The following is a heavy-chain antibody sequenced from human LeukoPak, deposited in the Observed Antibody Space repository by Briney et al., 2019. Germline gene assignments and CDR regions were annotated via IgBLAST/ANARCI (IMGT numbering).Heavy chain of an antibody. J-gene: IGHJ4*02. CDR3: ASRGYYDNSAYFRN. D-gene: IGHD3-22*01. CDR2: IYTSGST. Sequence: SQTLSLTCTVSGGSISSYYWSWIRQPAGKGLEWIGRIYTSGSTNYNPSLKSRVTISIDTSKHQFSLNLTSVTAADTAVYFCASRGYYDNSAYFRNRGQGTLVTVSS. V-gene: IGHV4-4*07. CDR1: GGSISSYY.